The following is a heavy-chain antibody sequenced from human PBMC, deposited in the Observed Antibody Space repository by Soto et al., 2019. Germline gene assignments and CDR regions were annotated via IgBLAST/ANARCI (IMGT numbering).Heavy chain of an antibody. Sequence: VGSLRLSCAASGFSFISYAMSWVRQAPGKGLEWVSTISGSDGKTFYADSVKGRFSISRDTSKNMLYLQMNNLRGDDTAVYYCVRWSYLDYWGQGTRVTVSS. CDR1: GFSFISYA. CDR3: VRWSYLDY. CDR2: ISGSDGKT. V-gene: IGHV3-23*01. J-gene: IGHJ4*02. D-gene: IGHD3-3*01.